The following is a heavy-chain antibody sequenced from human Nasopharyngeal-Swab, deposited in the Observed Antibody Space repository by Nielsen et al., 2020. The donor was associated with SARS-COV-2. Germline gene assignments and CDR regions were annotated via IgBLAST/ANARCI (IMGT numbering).Heavy chain of an antibody. CDR2: ISHNSGT. J-gene: IGHJ5*02. CDR3: ATYCGGGGCLHGYWFDP. Sequence: SETLSLTCTVSGVSITSQYWSWIRQPPGKGLEWIGYISHNSGTSYNPSLEGRVTISMDKSKNEFSLNLNSVPAADTAVYYCATYCGGGGCLHGYWFDPWGQGTLVTVSS. CDR1: GVSITSQY. D-gene: IGHD2-15*01. V-gene: IGHV4-59*11.